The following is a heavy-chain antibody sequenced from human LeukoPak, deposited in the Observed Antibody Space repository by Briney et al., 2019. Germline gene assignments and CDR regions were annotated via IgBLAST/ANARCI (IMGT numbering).Heavy chain of an antibody. CDR1: GYTLTELS. Sequence: SVKVSCKVSGYTLTELSMHWVRQAPGQGLEWMGRIIPILGIANYAQKFQGRVTITADKSTSTAYMELSSLRSEDTAVYYCARGTMIAHWGQGTLVTVSS. D-gene: IGHD3-22*01. CDR3: ARGTMIAH. J-gene: IGHJ4*02. V-gene: IGHV1-69*04. CDR2: IIPILGIA.